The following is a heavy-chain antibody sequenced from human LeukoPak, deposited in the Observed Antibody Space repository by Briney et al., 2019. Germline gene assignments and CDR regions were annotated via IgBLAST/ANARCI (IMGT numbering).Heavy chain of an antibody. CDR3: ARGEDIVVVAAATIEY. V-gene: IGHV1-46*01. Sequence: ASVKVSCKASGYTFATHYMHWVRQAPGQGLEWMGIINPNTGITNYAKKFQGRITITRDTSASTVYMDLGSLKSEDTAVYYCARGEDIVVVAAATIEYWGQGALVTASS. D-gene: IGHD2-15*01. J-gene: IGHJ4*02. CDR1: GYTFATHY. CDR2: INPNTGIT.